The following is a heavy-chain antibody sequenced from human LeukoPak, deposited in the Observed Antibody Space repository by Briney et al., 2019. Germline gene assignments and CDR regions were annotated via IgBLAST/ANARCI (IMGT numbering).Heavy chain of an antibody. V-gene: IGHV1-24*01. CDR2: LDPEDGKT. Sequence: GASVKVSCKVSGYTLTELSMHWVRQAPGKGLEWMGALDPEDGKTIYAQKFPGRVTMTEDTSTDTTYMELSSLRSEDTAVYYCATVRRYYYGSGYDAFDIWGQGTMVTVSS. CDR1: GYTLTELS. D-gene: IGHD3-10*01. CDR3: ATVRRYYYGSGYDAFDI. J-gene: IGHJ3*02.